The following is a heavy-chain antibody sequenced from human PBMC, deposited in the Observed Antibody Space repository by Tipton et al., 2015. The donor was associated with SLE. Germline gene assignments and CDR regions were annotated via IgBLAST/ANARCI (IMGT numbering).Heavy chain of an antibody. CDR2: FHYSGGT. D-gene: IGHD4/OR15-4a*01. V-gene: IGHV4-59*11. Sequence: GLVKPSETLSLTCSVSGASISSLYWNWIRQPPGKGLEWIGYFHYSGGTNYNPSLKSRVTISVDTSKNQFSLKLSSVTAADTAVYYCARGGQVTMVTQGPWGQGTLVTVSS. J-gene: IGHJ5*02. CDR1: GASISSLY. CDR3: ARGGQVTMVTQGP.